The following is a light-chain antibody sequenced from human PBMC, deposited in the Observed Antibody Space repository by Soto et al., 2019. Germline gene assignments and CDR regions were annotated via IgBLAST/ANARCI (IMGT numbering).Light chain of an antibody. CDR2: DVS. CDR1: SSDVGGYNS. V-gene: IGLV2-14*03. J-gene: IGLJ1*01. CDR3: SSFTSTSTY. Sequence: QSVLTQPASVSGSPGQSITISCTGGSSDVGGYNSVYWYQQHPGKAPKLIIYDVSNRPSGVSDRFSGSKSGNTASLTISGLLAEDEADYYCSSFTSTSTYFGTGTKLTVL.